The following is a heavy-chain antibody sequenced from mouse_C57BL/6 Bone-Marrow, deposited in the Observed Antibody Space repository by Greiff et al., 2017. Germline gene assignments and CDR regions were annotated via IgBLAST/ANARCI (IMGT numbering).Heavy chain of an antibody. V-gene: IGHV1-26*01. D-gene: IGHD1-1*01. J-gene: IGHJ4*01. Sequence: VQLQQSGPELVKPGASVKISCKASGYTFTDYYMNWVKQSHGKSLEWIGDINPNNGGTSYNQKFKGKATLTVDKSSSTAYMELRSLTSEESADYYGARDPPYYHGSSYYAMDYWGQGTSVTVSS. CDR1: GYTFTDYY. CDR2: INPNNGGT. CDR3: ARDPPYYHGSSYYAMDY.